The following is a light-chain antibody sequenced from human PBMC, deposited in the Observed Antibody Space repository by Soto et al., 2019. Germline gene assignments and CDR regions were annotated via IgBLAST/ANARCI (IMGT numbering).Light chain of an antibody. V-gene: IGLV2-14*01. Sequence: QSALTQPASVSGSPGQSITISCTGTSSDVGGYNYVSWYQQHPGKAPKLMIYAVSNRPSGVSNRFSGSKSGNTASLTISGLTAEDEAEYYCSSYTSSSTLLFGGGTKVTVL. CDR3: SSYTSSSTLL. CDR2: AVS. CDR1: SSDVGGYNY. J-gene: IGLJ2*01.